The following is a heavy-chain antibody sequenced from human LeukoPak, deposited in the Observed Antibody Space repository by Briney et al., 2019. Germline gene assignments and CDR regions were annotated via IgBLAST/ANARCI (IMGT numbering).Heavy chain of an antibody. V-gene: IGHV4-59*11. Sequence: PSETLSLTCTVSGGSISSHFWSWIRKPPRKGLEWIGYIHYSGSTNYDPSLKSRVTISVDTSKNQFSLKLSSVTAADTAVYYCARDGYSGSSLFDYWGQGTLVTVSS. J-gene: IGHJ4*02. D-gene: IGHD1-26*01. CDR2: IHYSGST. CDR3: ARDGYSGSSLFDY. CDR1: GGSISSHF.